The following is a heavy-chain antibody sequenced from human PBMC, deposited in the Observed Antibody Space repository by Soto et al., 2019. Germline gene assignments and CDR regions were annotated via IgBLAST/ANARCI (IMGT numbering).Heavy chain of an antibody. CDR1: GFTFSSYS. Sequence: EVQLVESGGGLVQPGGSLRLSCAASGFTFSSYSMNWVRQAPGKGLEWVSYISSATTTIYYAVSVKGRFTISRDNAKNSLYLQTNTLRADDTAVYYCARGIAAAGPKLDYWGQGTLVTVSS. CDR2: ISSATTTI. J-gene: IGHJ4*02. D-gene: IGHD6-13*01. CDR3: ARGIAAAGPKLDY. V-gene: IGHV3-48*01.